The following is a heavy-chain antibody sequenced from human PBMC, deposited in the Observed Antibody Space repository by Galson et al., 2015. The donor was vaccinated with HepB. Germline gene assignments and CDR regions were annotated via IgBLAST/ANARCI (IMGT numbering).Heavy chain of an antibody. J-gene: IGHJ5*01. CDR2: ISGSGGST. CDR1: GFTLSSNA. CDR3: AKQNRSGWSES. V-gene: IGHV3-23*01. D-gene: IGHD3-22*01. Sequence: CAASGFTLSSNAMSWVRQAPGKGLEWVSEISGSGGSTHYADSVKGRFTISSDSFKNTLYLQMSSLRAEDTAVYYCAKQNRSGWSESWGQGTQVTVSS.